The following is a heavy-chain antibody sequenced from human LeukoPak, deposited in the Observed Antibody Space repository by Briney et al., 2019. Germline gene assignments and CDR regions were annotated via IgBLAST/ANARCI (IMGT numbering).Heavy chain of an antibody. CDR1: GYTFTSYG. J-gene: IGHJ4*02. CDR2: ISAYNGNT. D-gene: IGHD6-19*01. V-gene: IGHV1-18*04. Sequence: ASVKVSCKASGYTFTSYGISWVRQAPGQGLEWMGWISAYNGNTNYAQKLQGRVTMTTDTSTSTAYMELRSLRSDDTAVYYCARTSFIAVAADYWAREPWSPSPQ. CDR3: ARTSFIAVAADY.